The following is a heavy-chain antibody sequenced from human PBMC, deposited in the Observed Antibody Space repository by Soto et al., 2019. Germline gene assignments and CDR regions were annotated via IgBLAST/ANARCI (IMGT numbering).Heavy chain of an antibody. D-gene: IGHD5-18*01. Sequence: GGSLRLSCAASGFTFSSYGMHWVRQAPGKGLEWVAVISYDGSNKYYADSVKGRFTISRDNSKNTLYLQMNSLRAEDTAVYYCATDVLWSAMAQYYFDYWGQGTLVTVS. V-gene: IGHV3-30*03. CDR1: GFTFSSYG. CDR3: ATDVLWSAMAQYYFDY. J-gene: IGHJ4*02. CDR2: ISYDGSNK.